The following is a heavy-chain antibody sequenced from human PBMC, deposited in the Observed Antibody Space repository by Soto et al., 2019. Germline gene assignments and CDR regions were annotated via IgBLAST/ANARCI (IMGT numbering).Heavy chain of an antibody. CDR2: IYPGDSDT. CDR3: ARPLDASGWNDY. CDR1: GYSFASYW. J-gene: IGHJ4*02. D-gene: IGHD6-19*01. Sequence: ESLKISFKGSGYSFASYWISWVRQMPGKGLEWMGIIYPGDSDTRYSPSFEGQVTISADKSISTAYLQWSSLKASDTATYYCARPLDASGWNDYWGQGTLVTVSS. V-gene: IGHV5-51*01.